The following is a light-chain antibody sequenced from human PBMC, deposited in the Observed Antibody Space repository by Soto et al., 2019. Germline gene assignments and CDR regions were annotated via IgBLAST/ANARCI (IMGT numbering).Light chain of an antibody. J-gene: IGKJ4*01. CDR3: QNTYRAPLS. CDR2: GAS. V-gene: IGKV1-27*01. Sequence: DIQMTQSPSSLAASVGDRVTITCRASQGIRNYLVWYQQKPGKPPKPLIYGASTLVSGVPSRFSGSGSGRDFTLTINSLQPEDVATYYCQNTYRAPLSFGGGTKVEIK. CDR1: QGIRNY.